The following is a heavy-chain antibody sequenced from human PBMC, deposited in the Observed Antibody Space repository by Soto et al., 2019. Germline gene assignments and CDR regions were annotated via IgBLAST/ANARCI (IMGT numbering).Heavy chain of an antibody. Sequence: QVQLQQWGAGLLKPSETLSLTCAVYGGSFSGYYWSWIRQPPGKGLEWIGEINHSGSTNYNPSLKSRVTISVDTSKNQFSLKLSSVTAADTAVYYCARGRPSYSSSWSVPRYYFDYWGQGTLVTVSS. CDR3: ARGRPSYSSSWSVPRYYFDY. V-gene: IGHV4-34*01. J-gene: IGHJ4*02. CDR1: GGSFSGYY. CDR2: INHSGST. D-gene: IGHD6-13*01.